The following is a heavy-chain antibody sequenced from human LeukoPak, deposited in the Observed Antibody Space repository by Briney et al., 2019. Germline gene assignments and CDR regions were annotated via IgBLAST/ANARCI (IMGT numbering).Heavy chain of an antibody. J-gene: IGHJ4*02. CDR3: ARAREQYSSRSHYYFDY. D-gene: IGHD3-10*01. Sequence: GRSLRLSCAASGFTFSSYGIHWVRQAPGKGLEWVALIWYGGSNTYYADSGKGRFTISRDNSKNTLYLQMNSLRVEDTAVYYCARAREQYSSRSHYYFDYWGQGTLVTVSS. CDR2: IWYGGSNT. V-gene: IGHV3-33*01. CDR1: GFTFSSYG.